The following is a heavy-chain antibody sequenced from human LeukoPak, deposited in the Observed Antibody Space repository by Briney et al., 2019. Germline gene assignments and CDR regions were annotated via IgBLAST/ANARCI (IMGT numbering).Heavy chain of an antibody. V-gene: IGHV1-18*01. D-gene: IGHD5-18*01. CDR1: GYTFTSYG. Sequence: ASVKVSCKASGYTFTSYGISRVRQAPGQGLERRGWISAYNGNTNYAQKLQGRVTMTTDTSTSTAYMELRSLRSDDTAVYYCARPDTAMGYFDYWGQGTLVTVSS. CDR2: ISAYNGNT. J-gene: IGHJ4*02. CDR3: ARPDTAMGYFDY.